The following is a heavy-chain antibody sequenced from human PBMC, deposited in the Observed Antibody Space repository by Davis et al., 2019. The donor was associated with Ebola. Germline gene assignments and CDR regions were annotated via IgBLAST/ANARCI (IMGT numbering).Heavy chain of an antibody. CDR2: IRYDGSNK. CDR1: AFTFSSYG. V-gene: IGHV3-30*02. CDR3: AKDRSSFYYYYGMDV. D-gene: IGHD5-18*01. Sequence: AGSLSLSCAASAFTFSSYGMHWVRQAPGTGLEWVAFIRYDGSNKYYADSVKGRFTISRDNSKNTLYLQMNSLRAEDTAVYYCAKDRSSFYYYYGMDVWGQGTTVTVSS. J-gene: IGHJ6*02.